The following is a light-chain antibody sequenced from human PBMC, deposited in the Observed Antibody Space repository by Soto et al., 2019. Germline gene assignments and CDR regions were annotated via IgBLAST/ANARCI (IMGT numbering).Light chain of an antibody. CDR3: QQYGRSLLT. V-gene: IGKV3-20*01. CDR1: QSVSNSY. J-gene: IGKJ4*01. CDR2: GAS. Sequence: EIVLTQSPGILSLSPGKRATLSCRASQSVSNSYLAWYQRKPGQAPRLLIHGASTRAPGIPDRFTGSGSGTDFSLTISRLEPEDFAVYYCQQYGRSLLTFGGGTTVEI.